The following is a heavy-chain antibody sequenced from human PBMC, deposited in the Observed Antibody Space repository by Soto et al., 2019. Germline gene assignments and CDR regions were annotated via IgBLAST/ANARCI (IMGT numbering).Heavy chain of an antibody. CDR1: GVSIMRGACY. J-gene: IGHJ3*01. Sequence: LQTRSLAGTLWGVSIMRGACYWTWVRQQPGDGVEWIGYIYYNGNTYFSPSLKSRLTISIDTSKNQFSLKLSSVTAADTAMYYCARARLRAVYAFEFLCQGTMVT. V-gene: IGHV4-31*02. D-gene: IGHD4-17*01. CDR2: IYYNGNT. CDR3: ARARLRAVYAFEF.